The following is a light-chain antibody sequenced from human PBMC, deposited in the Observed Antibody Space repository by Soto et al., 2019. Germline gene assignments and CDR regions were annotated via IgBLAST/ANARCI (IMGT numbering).Light chain of an antibody. V-gene: IGKV3-15*01. J-gene: IGKJ1*01. Sequence: EVVMTQSPATLSVSPGERVTLSCRASQSINAHLAWYQQKPGQAPRLLIHGASTRATGIPARFSGSGFGTEFILTISSLQSEDYYCQQYNTWLWTFGQGTKVEIQ. CDR2: GAS. CDR1: QSINAH. CDR3: QQYNTWLWT.